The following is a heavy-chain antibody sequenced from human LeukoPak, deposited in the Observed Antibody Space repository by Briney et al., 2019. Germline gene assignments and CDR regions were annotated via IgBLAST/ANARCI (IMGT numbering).Heavy chain of an antibody. CDR1: GGSISSYY. CDR2: IYHGGST. D-gene: IGHD4-17*01. V-gene: IGHV4-38-2*02. J-gene: IGHJ3*01. CDR3: ARVMTTATTWAFDV. Sequence: SSETLSLTCTVSGGSISSYYWGWIRQPPGKGLEWIGSIYHGGSTYYNPSLKSRVTISVETPKNQFSLKLSSMTAADTAVYYCARVMTTATTWAFDVWGQGTMVTVFS.